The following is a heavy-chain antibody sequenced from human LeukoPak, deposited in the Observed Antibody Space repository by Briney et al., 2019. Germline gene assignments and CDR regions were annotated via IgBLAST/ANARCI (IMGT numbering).Heavy chain of an antibody. Sequence: GGSLRLSCAASGFTFSSYAMHWVRQAPGKGLEWVAVISYEGSNKYYADSVKGRFTISRDNSKNTLYLQMNTLRAEDTAMYYCTRLRDGYDSDYWGQGTLVTVSS. J-gene: IGHJ4*02. V-gene: IGHV3-30*14. CDR2: ISYEGSNK. CDR3: TRLRDGYDSDY. D-gene: IGHD5-24*01. CDR1: GFTFSSYA.